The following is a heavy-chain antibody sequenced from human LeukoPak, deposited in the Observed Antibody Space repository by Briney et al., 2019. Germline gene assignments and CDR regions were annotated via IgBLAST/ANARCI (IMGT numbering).Heavy chain of an antibody. D-gene: IGHD6-19*01. V-gene: IGHV4-34*01. Sequence: SETLSLTCAVYGGSFSGYYWSWIRQPPGKGLEWIGEINHSGSTNYNPSLKSRVTISVDTSKNQFSLKLSSVTAADTAVYYRARVPRVAGTGEYYFDYWGQGTLVTVSS. CDR3: ARVPRVAGTGEYYFDY. CDR2: INHSGST. CDR1: GGSFSGYY. J-gene: IGHJ4*02.